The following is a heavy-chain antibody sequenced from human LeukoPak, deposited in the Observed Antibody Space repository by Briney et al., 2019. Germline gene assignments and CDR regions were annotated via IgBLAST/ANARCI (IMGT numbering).Heavy chain of an antibody. CDR1: GFTVSSNY. V-gene: IGHV3-53*01. D-gene: IGHD3-10*01. J-gene: IGHJ6*03. Sequence: GGSLRLSCAASGFTVSSNYMSWVRQAPGKGLEWVSVIYSGGSTYYADSVKGRFTISRDNSKNTLYLQMNSLRAEDTAVFYCARSLVELWFAEFVGMDVWGKGTTVTVSS. CDR3: ARSLVELWFAEFVGMDV. CDR2: IYSGGST.